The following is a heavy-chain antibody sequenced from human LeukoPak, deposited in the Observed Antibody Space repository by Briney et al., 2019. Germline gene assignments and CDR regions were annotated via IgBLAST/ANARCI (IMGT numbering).Heavy chain of an antibody. J-gene: IGHJ4*02. V-gene: IGHV3-30*18. CDR3: AKDLQGAFDY. Sequence: PGGALRLSCAASGFTFSSYGMHWVRQAPGKGLEWVAVISYDGSNKYYADSVKGRFTISRENSKITVYLQMTSLRAGDMAVYYCAKDLQGAFDYWGQGILVTVSS. CDR2: ISYDGSNK. CDR1: GFTFSSYG.